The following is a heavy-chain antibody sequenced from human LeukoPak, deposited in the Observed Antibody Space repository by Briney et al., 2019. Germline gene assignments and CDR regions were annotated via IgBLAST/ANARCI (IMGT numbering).Heavy chain of an antibody. J-gene: IGHJ4*02. Sequence: GGSLRLSCAASGFTSSSYAMSWVRQAPGKGLEWVSGISPSGDETNYADSVKGRFTISRDNSKNTLYLQMNNLRAEDTAVYYCAKDQFDGYNAFAYWGQGTLVTVSS. CDR2: ISPSGDET. CDR1: GFTSSSYA. CDR3: AKDQFDGYNAFAY. V-gene: IGHV3-23*01. D-gene: IGHD5-24*01.